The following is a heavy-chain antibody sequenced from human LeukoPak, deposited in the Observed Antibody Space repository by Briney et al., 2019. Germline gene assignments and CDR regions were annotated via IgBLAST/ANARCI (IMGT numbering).Heavy chain of an antibody. J-gene: IGHJ4*02. V-gene: IGHV1-24*01. CDR2: FDPEDGET. CDR3: ARDQYYGSGSLFDY. D-gene: IGHD3-10*01. CDR1: GYTLTELS. Sequence: ASVKVSCKVSGYTLTELSMHWVRQAPGKGLEWMGGFDPEDGETIYAQKLQGRVTMTTDTSTSTAYMELRSLRSDDTAVYYCARDQYYGSGSLFDYWGQGTLVTVSS.